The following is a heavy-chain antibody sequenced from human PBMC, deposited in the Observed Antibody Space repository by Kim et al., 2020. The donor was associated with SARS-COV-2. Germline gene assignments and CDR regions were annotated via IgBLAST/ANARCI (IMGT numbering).Heavy chain of an antibody. V-gene: IGHV4-34*01. CDR2: INHSGST. J-gene: IGHJ6*03. CDR1: GGSFSGYY. D-gene: IGHD3-9*01. CDR3: ARILVIPYYYYYMDV. Sequence: SETLSLTCAVYGGSFSGYYWSWIRQPPGKGLEWIGEINHSGSTNYNPSLKSRVTISVDTSKNQFSLKLSSVTAADTAVYYCARILVIPYYYYYMDVWGKGTTVTVSS.